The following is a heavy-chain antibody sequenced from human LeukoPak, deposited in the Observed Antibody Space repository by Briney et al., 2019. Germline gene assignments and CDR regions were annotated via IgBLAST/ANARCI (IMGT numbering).Heavy chain of an antibody. J-gene: IGHJ4*02. CDR2: IKQDGSEK. CDR1: GFTFSSYW. V-gene: IGHV3-7*01. Sequence: PGGSLRLSCAASGFTFSSYWMSWVRQAPGKGLEWVANIKQDGSEKYYVDSVKGRFTISRDNAKNSLYLQMNSLRAEDTAVYYSARGRTGDGYNQGRVFDYWGQGTLVTVSS. CDR3: ARGRTGDGYNQGRVFDY. D-gene: IGHD5-24*01.